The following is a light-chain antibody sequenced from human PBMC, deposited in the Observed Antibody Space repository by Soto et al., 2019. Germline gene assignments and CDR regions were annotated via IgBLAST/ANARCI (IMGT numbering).Light chain of an antibody. CDR2: LNSDGSH. Sequence: QLVLTQSPSASASLGASVKLTCALSSGHSSYAIAWHQQQPEKGPRALMKLNSDGSHTRGDGIPDCFSGSSSGAERYLTISSLQSEDEADYYCQAWGTGILVFGGGTKLTVL. CDR3: QAWGTGILV. V-gene: IGLV4-69*01. CDR1: SGHSSYA. J-gene: IGLJ3*02.